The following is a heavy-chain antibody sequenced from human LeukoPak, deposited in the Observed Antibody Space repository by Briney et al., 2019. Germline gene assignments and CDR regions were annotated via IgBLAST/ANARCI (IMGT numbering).Heavy chain of an antibody. D-gene: IGHD2-8*02. CDR1: PGSISTTTYY. V-gene: IGHV4-39*07. J-gene: IGHJ4*02. CDR3: AGDRNNRYWFYY. Sequence: SETLSLTCTVSPGSISTTTYYWGWIRQTPGKGLEWIGTIAYTGTANYNPSLESRITLSRDTSKNQVSLKLSSVTAADTAVYYCAGDRNNRYWFYYWGQGTLVTVSS. CDR2: IAYTGTA.